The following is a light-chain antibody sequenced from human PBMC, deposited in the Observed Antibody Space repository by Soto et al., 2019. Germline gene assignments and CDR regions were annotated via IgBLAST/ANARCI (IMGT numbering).Light chain of an antibody. CDR2: DAS. J-gene: IGKJ3*01. Sequence: DIQMTQSPSSLSASGGDRVTITCQASQGIGNFLNWYQQKPGKAPKLLIYDASNLESGFPSRFSGSGPGTDFNLSLRSLQPEDIATYYYQQYDNLPPFTFGPGTKVDIE. CDR3: QQYDNLPPFT. V-gene: IGKV1-33*01. CDR1: QGIGNF.